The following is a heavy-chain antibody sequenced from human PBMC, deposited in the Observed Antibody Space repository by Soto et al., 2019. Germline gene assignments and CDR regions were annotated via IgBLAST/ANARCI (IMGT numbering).Heavy chain of an antibody. CDR1: GFTFSGDS. J-gene: IGHJ6*02. V-gene: IGHV3-21*01. CDR3: TRDYVMDV. Sequence: GGSLTLSCAASGFTFSGDSMNCVRQAPGKGLEWVSSISTTSTYIYYADSVKGRFTISRDNANNSLHLQMNSLRAEDTAVYYCTRDYVMDVWGQGPNVTVSS. CDR2: ISTTSTYI.